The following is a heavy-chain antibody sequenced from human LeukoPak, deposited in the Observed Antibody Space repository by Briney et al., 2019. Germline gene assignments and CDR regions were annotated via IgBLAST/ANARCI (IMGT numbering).Heavy chain of an antibody. V-gene: IGHV1-69*04. J-gene: IGHJ4*02. Sequence: ASVKVSCKASGGTFSSYAISWVRQAPGQGLEWMGRIIPILGIANYAQKFQGRVTITADKSTSTAYMELSSLRSEDTAVYYCARDRSPSDSSGYSPFDYWGQGTLVTVSS. D-gene: IGHD3-22*01. CDR2: IIPILGIA. CDR1: GGTFSSYA. CDR3: ARDRSPSDSSGYSPFDY.